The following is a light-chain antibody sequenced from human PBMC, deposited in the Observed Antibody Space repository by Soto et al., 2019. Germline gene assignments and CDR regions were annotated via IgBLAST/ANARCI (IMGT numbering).Light chain of an antibody. CDR3: QQYNSYSPEGT. CDR1: QGISSY. CDR2: DAS. J-gene: IGKJ1*01. V-gene: IGKV1-8*01. Sequence: IWMTQSPSLLSASTGDRVTITCRAIQGISSYLAWYQQKPGKAPKLLIYDASSLESGVPSRFSGSGSGTEFTLTISSLQPDDFATYYCQQYNSYSPEGTFGQGTKVDIK.